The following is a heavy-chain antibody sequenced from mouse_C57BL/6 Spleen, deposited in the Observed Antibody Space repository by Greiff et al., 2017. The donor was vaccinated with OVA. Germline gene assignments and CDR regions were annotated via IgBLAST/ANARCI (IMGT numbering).Heavy chain of an antibody. J-gene: IGHJ1*03. CDR2: INYDGSST. D-gene: IGHD1-1*01. V-gene: IGHV5-16*01. CDR1: GFTFSDYY. Sequence: EVKLVESEGGLVKPGSSLKLSCTASGFTFSDYYMAWVRQVPEKGLEWVANINYDGSSTYYLDSLKSRFIISRDNAKNILYLQMSSLKSEDTATYYCARRYYCGSSYWYFDVWGTGTTVTVSS. CDR3: ARRYYCGSSYWYFDV.